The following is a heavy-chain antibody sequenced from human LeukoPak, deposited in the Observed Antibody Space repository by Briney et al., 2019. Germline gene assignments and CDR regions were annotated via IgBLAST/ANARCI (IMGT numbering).Heavy chain of an antibody. J-gene: IGHJ6*02. Sequence: SQTLTLTCAVSGGSISSGGYYWIWIRQHQGKDLEWRGYIYCSGSTYYSPSLKSRVTISVDTSNNQFSLKLSSVTAADTAVYYCARWGRRYGMDVWGQGTTVTVSS. V-gene: IGHV4-31*11. D-gene: IGHD7-27*01. CDR2: IYCSGST. CDR1: GGSISSGGYY. CDR3: ARWGRRYGMDV.